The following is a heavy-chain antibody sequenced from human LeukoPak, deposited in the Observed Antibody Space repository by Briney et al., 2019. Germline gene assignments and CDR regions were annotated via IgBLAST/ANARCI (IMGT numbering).Heavy chain of an antibody. D-gene: IGHD6-19*01. Sequence: GGSLRLSCAASGFAFSSYGMHWVRQAPGKGLEWVVVIWYDGSNKYYADSVKGRFTISRDNSKNTLYLQMNSLRAEDTAVYYCVSEQWLSYWGQGTLVTVSS. V-gene: IGHV3-33*01. CDR2: IWYDGSNK. J-gene: IGHJ4*02. CDR3: VSEQWLSY. CDR1: GFAFSSYG.